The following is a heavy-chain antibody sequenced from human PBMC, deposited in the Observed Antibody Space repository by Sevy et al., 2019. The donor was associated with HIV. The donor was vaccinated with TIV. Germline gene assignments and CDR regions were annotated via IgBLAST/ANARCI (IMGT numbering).Heavy chain of an antibody. CDR3: AEAPVCSGGGYCDYGAMDV. Sequence: GGSLRLSCAASGFTFSSYGMQWVRQAPGKGLEWVAVISCDGSNKYYVDSVKGRFTISRDNSKNTLYLQMNSLRAEDTTGYCCAEAPVCSGGGYCDYGAMDVWGQGTTVTVSS. J-gene: IGHJ6*02. D-gene: IGHD2-15*01. CDR2: ISCDGSNK. V-gene: IGHV3-30*18. CDR1: GFTFSSYG.